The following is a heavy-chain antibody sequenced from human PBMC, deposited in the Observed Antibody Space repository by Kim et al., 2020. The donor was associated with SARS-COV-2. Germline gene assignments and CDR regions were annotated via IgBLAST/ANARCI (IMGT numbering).Heavy chain of an antibody. Sequence: NDYAVSVKSRITINPDTSKNQFSLQLNSVTPEDTAVYYCTRHAKTSGIGYWGQGTLVTVSS. D-gene: IGHD3-10*01. CDR3: TRHAKTSGIGY. J-gene: IGHJ4*02. V-gene: IGHV6-1*01. CDR2: N.